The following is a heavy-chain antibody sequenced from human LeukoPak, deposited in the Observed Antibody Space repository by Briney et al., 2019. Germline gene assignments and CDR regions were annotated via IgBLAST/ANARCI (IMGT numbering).Heavy chain of an antibody. CDR3: ARPKTGGFPPYYYYYYGMDV. V-gene: IGHV4-34*01. J-gene: IGHJ6*02. CDR1: GSYF. D-gene: IGHD7-27*01. Sequence: PSETLSLTCAVHGSYFWGWIRQPPGKGLEWIGEINHSGSTNYNPSLKSRVTISVDTSKNQFSLKLSSVTAADTAVYYCARPKTGGFPPYYYYYYGMDVWGQGTTVTVSS. CDR2: INHSGST.